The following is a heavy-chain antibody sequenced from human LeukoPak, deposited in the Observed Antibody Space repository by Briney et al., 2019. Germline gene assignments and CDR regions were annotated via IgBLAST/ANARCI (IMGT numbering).Heavy chain of an antibody. Sequence: ASVKVSCKVSGYTLTELSMHWVRQPPGKGLEWMGGFDPEDGETIYAQKFQGRVTMTEDTSTDTAYMELSSLRSEDTAVYYCATVRLGGTVTLFDYWGQGTLVTVSS. V-gene: IGHV1-24*01. D-gene: IGHD4-17*01. J-gene: IGHJ4*02. CDR1: GYTLTELS. CDR3: ATVRLGGTVTLFDY. CDR2: FDPEDGET.